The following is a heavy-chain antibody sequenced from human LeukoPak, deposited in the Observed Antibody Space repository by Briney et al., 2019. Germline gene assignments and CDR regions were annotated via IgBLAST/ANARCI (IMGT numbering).Heavy chain of an antibody. Sequence: GGSLRLSCAASGFTFSSYWMSWVRQAPGKGLEWVANIKQDGSEKYYVDSVKGRFTISRDNAKNSLYLQMNSLRAEDTAVYYCAKDRGRWLQLSAFDIWGQGTMVTVSS. CDR3: AKDRGRWLQLSAFDI. D-gene: IGHD5-24*01. CDR1: GFTFSSYW. CDR2: IKQDGSEK. V-gene: IGHV3-7*01. J-gene: IGHJ3*02.